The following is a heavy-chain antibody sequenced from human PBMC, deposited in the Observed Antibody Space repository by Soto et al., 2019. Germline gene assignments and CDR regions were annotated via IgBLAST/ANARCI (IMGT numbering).Heavy chain of an antibody. CDR3: ARGYGGSGRCDY. D-gene: IGHD4-17*01. CDR1: GFTVSSNY. Sequence: EVQLVESGGGLVQPGGSLRLSCAASGFTVSSNYMSWVRQAPGKGLEWVSVIYTGGSTYYADSVKGRFTISRDNSKNTLDLQMISLRAADTAVYYCARGYGGSGRCDYWGQGTLVTVSS. V-gene: IGHV3-66*01. J-gene: IGHJ4*02. CDR2: IYTGGST.